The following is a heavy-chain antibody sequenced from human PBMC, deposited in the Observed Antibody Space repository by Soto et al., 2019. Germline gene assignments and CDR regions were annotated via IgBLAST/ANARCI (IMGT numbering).Heavy chain of an antibody. CDR1: GGSISSSSYY. V-gene: IGHV4-39*01. Sequence: SETLSLTCTVSGGSISSSSYYWGWIRQPPGKGLEWIGSIYYSGSTYYNPSLKSRVTISVDTSKNQFSLKLSSVTAADTAVYYCARQVPPSSGRRDYYYMDVWGKGTTVTVS. J-gene: IGHJ6*03. D-gene: IGHD6-19*01. CDR3: ARQVPPSSGRRDYYYMDV. CDR2: IYYSGST.